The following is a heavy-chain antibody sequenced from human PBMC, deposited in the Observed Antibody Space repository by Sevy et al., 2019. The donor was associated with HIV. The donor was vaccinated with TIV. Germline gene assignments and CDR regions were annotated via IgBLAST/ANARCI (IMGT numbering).Heavy chain of an antibody. D-gene: IGHD2-15*01. J-gene: IGHJ6*02. CDR3: ARVFGMRCSGGSCYFLYYYGMDV. CDR1: GGSFSGYY. CDR2: INHSGST. Sequence: SETLSLTCAVYGGSFSGYYWSWIRQPPGKGLERIGEINHSGSTKYNPSLKSRVTISVDTSKNQFSLKLSSVTAADTAVYYCARVFGMRCSGGSCYFLYYYGMDVWRQGTTVTVSS. V-gene: IGHV4-34*01.